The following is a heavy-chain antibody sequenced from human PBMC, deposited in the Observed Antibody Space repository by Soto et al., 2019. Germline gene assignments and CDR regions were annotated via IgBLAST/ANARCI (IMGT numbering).Heavy chain of an antibody. Sequence: QVQLQESGPGLVKPSQTLSLTCTVSGGSISSGGYYWSWIRQHPGKGLEWIGYIYYSGSTYYNPSLKSRVTISVDTSKNQFSRKLSSVTAADTAVYYCARDRGGYVSGSYYIDYWGQGTLVTVSS. CDR2: IYYSGST. V-gene: IGHV4-31*03. CDR1: GGSISSGGYY. CDR3: ARDRGGYVSGSYYIDY. D-gene: IGHD3-10*01. J-gene: IGHJ4*02.